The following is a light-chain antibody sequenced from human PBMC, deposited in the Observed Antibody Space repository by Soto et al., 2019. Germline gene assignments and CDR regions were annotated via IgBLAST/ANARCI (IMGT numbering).Light chain of an antibody. CDR1: SGHSSYA. CDR2: VNSDGSH. Sequence: QLVLTQSPSASASPGASVKLTCTLSSGHSSYAIAWLQQQPEKRPRYLMKVNSDGSHSKGDGIPDRFSGSSSGAERYLTISSLQSEDEADYYCQTWGTGIRVFGGGTQLTVL. CDR3: QTWGTGIRV. J-gene: IGLJ3*02. V-gene: IGLV4-69*01.